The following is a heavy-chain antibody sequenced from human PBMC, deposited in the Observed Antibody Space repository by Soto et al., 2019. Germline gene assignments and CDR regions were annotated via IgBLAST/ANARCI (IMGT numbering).Heavy chain of an antibody. CDR1: GYTFTSYA. Sequence: ASVKVSCKASGYTFTSYAMHWVRQAPGQRLEWMGWINAGNGNTKYSQKFQGRVTITRDTSASTAYMELSSLRSEDTAVYYCARGSVLLWFGESPHYFYGMDVWGQGTTVTVSS. CDR3: ARGSVLLWFGESPHYFYGMDV. D-gene: IGHD3-10*01. J-gene: IGHJ6*02. CDR2: INAGNGNT. V-gene: IGHV1-3*01.